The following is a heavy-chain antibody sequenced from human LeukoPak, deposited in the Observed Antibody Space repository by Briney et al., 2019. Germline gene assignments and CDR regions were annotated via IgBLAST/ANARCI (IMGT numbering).Heavy chain of an antibody. Sequence: SETLSLTCSVSGGSVSSYYWSWIRQSPGEGLEWIGYIHNSGRTNYNPSLKSRVTGFVDTSKNQVSLRLSSVTAADTAVYYCARHGTISSESYFDYWGQGALVTVSS. CDR3: ARHGTISSESYFDY. D-gene: IGHD1-14*01. J-gene: IGHJ4*02. V-gene: IGHV4-59*08. CDR2: IHNSGRT. CDR1: GGSVSSYY.